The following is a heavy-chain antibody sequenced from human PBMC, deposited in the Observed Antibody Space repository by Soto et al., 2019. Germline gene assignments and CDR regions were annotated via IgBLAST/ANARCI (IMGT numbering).Heavy chain of an antibody. D-gene: IGHD2-15*01. CDR1: GGSISSANYY. CDR3: ARDSGVAVGSTRYYYGMDV. Sequence: PSETLSLTCTVSGGSISSANYYWSWIRQHPGKGLEWIGHIYYSGSSYYNPSLQSRVTISVDTSKNQFSLQLSSVTVADKAGYDCARDSGVAVGSTRYYYGMDVWGQGTTVTVS. J-gene: IGHJ6*02. CDR2: IYYSGSS. V-gene: IGHV4-31*03.